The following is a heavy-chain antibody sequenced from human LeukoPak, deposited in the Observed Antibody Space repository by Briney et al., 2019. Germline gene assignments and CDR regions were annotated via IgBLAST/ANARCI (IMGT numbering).Heavy chain of an antibody. CDR3: ARSPVRGDATPAGDCFDP. J-gene: IGHJ5*02. D-gene: IGHD3-10*01. CDR2: TYPGGAGT. Sequence: GGSLKISSKGSGYSFTSYWIGWGGQMPGKGLEGLGITYPGGAGTGYRPSSQAQVSISADESLSTDNLQWSSLKASDAAMYYCARSPVRGDATPAGDCFDPWGQGTLVTVSS. CDR1: GYSFTSYW. V-gene: IGHV5-51*01.